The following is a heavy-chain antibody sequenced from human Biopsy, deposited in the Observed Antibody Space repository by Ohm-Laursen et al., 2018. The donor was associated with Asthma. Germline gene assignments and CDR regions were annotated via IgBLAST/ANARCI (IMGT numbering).Heavy chain of an antibody. CDR2: IIPIFGPT. J-gene: IGHJ4*02. D-gene: IGHD2-2*01. CDR3: ARGPEYVRSSGALDY. Sequence: SSVKVSCNASGGTFSSNSINWVRQAPGQGLEWMGRIIPIFGPTNYAQKFQGRVTISADDSTSTAYMELSSLSSEDTALYYCARGPEYVRSSGALDYWGQGTLATVSS. V-gene: IGHV1-69*15. CDR1: GGTFSSNS.